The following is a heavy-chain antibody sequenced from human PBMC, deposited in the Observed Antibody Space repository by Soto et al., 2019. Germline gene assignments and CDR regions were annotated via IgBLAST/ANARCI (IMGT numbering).Heavy chain of an antibody. CDR3: TTGIYYDILTGYHDVAY. Sequence: GGSLRLSCAASGFNLSHPWMTWVRQAAGKGLQWVGRIKSKTDGGTADYAAPVKGRFTISRDDPKNTVYLQMNSLKTEDTAVYYCTTGIYYDILTGYHDVAYWGQGTLVTVSS. J-gene: IGHJ4*02. CDR1: GFNLSHPW. D-gene: IGHD3-9*01. V-gene: IGHV3-15*01. CDR2: IKSKTDGGTA.